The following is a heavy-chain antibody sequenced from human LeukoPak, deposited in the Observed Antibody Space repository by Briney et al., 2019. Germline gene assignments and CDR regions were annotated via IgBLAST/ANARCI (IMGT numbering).Heavy chain of an antibody. D-gene: IGHD6-13*01. J-gene: IGHJ4*02. CDR3: AKAITAAVYTTFDS. V-gene: IGHV3-23*01. CDR1: GFTFSSYA. CDR2: ISGSGGST. Sequence: GGSLRLSCAVSGFTFSSYAMSWVRQAPGKGLEWVSAISGSGGSTYYADSVKGRFTISRDNSKNTLYLQMNSLRAEDTAVYYCAKAITAAVYTTFDSWGQGTLVTVSS.